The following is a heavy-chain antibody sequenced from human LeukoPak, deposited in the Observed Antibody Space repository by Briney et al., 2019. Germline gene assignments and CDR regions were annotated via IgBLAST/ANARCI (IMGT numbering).Heavy chain of an antibody. Sequence: PGGSLRLSCAASGFTFSSYAMHWVRQAPGKGLEWVAVISYDGSNKYYADSVKGRFTISRDNSKNTLYLQMNSLRAEDTAVYYCARAVGSSSWTGRYWGQGTLVTVSS. CDR2: ISYDGSNK. CDR1: GFTFSSYA. CDR3: ARAVGSSSWTGRY. J-gene: IGHJ4*02. V-gene: IGHV3-30-3*01. D-gene: IGHD6-13*01.